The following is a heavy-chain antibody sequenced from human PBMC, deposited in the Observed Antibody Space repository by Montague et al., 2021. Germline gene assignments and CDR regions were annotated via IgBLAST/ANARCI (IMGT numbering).Heavy chain of an antibody. Sequence: SETLSLTCSVSGASVSCGIYPRGWFRQSPGKGPEWIGYICDGGSATYKTSLGSRVTMSLDTSSNQFSLNLRSATAADTAVYYCAAYYYGGGGRGSWGQGTLVTVSS. CDR2: ICDGGSA. J-gene: IGHJ5*02. CDR3: AAYYYGGGGRGS. D-gene: IGHD3-22*01. V-gene: IGHV4-61*01. CDR1: GASVSCGIYP.